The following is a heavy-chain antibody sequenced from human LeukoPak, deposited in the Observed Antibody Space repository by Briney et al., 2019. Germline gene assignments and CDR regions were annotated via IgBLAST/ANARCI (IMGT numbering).Heavy chain of an antibody. D-gene: IGHD6-19*01. J-gene: IGHJ4*02. Sequence: SETLSLTCTVSGGSISNYYWNWIRQPPGKGLEWIGYVYDSGSTNYNPSLKSRVTMSVDTSKNQFSLKLTSLTAADTAVYYCARGGTRRITAVAGVTFDYWGQGTLVTVSS. CDR3: ARGGTRRITAVAGVTFDY. V-gene: IGHV4-59*01. CDR2: VYDSGST. CDR1: GGSISNYY.